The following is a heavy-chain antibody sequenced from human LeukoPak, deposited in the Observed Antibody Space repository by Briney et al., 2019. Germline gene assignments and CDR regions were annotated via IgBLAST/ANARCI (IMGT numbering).Heavy chain of an antibody. CDR3: ARDQGSSWNRGVDY. Sequence: PSETLSLTCTVSGGSISSSSYYWGWIRQPPGKGLEWIGSIYYSGSTYYNPSLKSRVTISVDTSKNQFSLKLSSVTAADTAVYYCARDQGSSWNRGVDYWGQGTLVTVSS. J-gene: IGHJ4*02. CDR2: IYYSGST. D-gene: IGHD6-13*01. V-gene: IGHV4-39*07. CDR1: GGSISSSSYY.